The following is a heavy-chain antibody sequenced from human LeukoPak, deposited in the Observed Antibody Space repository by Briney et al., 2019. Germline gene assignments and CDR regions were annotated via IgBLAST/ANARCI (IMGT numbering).Heavy chain of an antibody. V-gene: IGHV4-59*02. D-gene: IGHD3-16*01. J-gene: IGHJ5*02. CDR2: VDYNGST. Sequence: SETLSLTCSVSGASVSSSHWNWIRQSPGKGLEWIANVDYNGSTKYNPSLRGRGTMSLDTSKNQFHLKLESVTAADTARYFCARDFYEPFDRWGQGTLVTVSS. CDR1: GASVSSSH. CDR3: ARDFYEPFDR.